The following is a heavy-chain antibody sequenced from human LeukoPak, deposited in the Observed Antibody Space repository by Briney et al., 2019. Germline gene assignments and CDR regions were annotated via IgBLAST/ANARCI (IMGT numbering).Heavy chain of an antibody. CDR2: IYYSGST. J-gene: IGHJ5*02. CDR1: GGSISSSSYY. D-gene: IGHD1-26*01. CDR3: ARSDVGATGGWFDP. Sequence: SSETLSLTCTVSGGSISSSSYYWGWIRQPPGKGLGWIGSIYYSGSTYYNPSLKSRVTISVDTSKNQFSLKLSSVTAADTTVYYCARSDVGATGGWFDPWGQGTLVTVSS. V-gene: IGHV4-39*01.